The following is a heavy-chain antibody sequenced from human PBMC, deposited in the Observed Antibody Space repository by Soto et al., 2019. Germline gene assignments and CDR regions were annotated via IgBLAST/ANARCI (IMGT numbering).Heavy chain of an antibody. Sequence: GASVKVSCKASGYTFTSYAMHWVRQAPGQRLEWMGWINAGNGNTKYSQKFQGRVTITRDTSASTAYMELSSLRSEDTAVYYCARWGFYDSSADPTYYFDEWGQGSLVTGSS. J-gene: IGHJ4*02. D-gene: IGHD3-22*01. V-gene: IGHV1-3*01. CDR3: ARWGFYDSSADPTYYFDE. CDR2: INAGNGNT. CDR1: GYTFTSYA.